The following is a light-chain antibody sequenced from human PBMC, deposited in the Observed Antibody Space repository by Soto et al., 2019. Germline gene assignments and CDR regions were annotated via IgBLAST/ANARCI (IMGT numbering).Light chain of an antibody. CDR1: QSVSSN. CDR3: QQYNNWLL. J-gene: IGKJ2*01. V-gene: IGKV3-15*01. Sequence: EIVMTQSPATLSVSPGERATLSCRASQSVSSNLAWYQQKPGQAPRLLIYGASTRATGIPARFSGSGSGTEFTLTISSLQSEDFAVYYCQQYNNWLLFVQGTKLEIK. CDR2: GAS.